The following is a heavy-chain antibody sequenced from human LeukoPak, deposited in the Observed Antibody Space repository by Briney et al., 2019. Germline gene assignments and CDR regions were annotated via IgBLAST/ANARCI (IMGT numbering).Heavy chain of an antibody. V-gene: IGHV3-30*04. Sequence: GGSLRLSCAASGFTFSSYAMHWVRQAPGKGLEWVAVISYDGSNKYYADSVKGRFTISRDNAKNSLYLQMNSLRAEDTAVYYCARGAASYYYMDVWGKGTTVTVSS. D-gene: IGHD2-15*01. CDR2: ISYDGSNK. J-gene: IGHJ6*03. CDR1: GFTFSSYA. CDR3: ARGAASYYYMDV.